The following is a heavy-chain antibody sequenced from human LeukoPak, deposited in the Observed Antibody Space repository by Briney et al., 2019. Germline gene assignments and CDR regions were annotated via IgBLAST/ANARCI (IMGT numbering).Heavy chain of an antibody. CDR1: GFTFSSYS. J-gene: IGHJ6*02. D-gene: IGHD1-26*01. V-gene: IGHV3-21*01. CDR3: ARDLLGYYYYYGMDV. CDR2: ISSSSSYI. Sequence: PGGSLRLSCAASGFTFSSYSMNWVRQAPGKGLEWVSSISSSSSYIYYADSVKGRFTISRDNAKNSLYLQMNSLRAEDTAVYYCARDLLGYYYYYGMDVWGQGTTVTASS.